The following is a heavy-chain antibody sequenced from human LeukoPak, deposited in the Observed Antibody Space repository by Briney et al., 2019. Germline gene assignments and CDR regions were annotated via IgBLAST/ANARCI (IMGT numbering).Heavy chain of an antibody. J-gene: IGHJ4*02. D-gene: IGHD3-22*01. CDR3: GRVRSYYDSSGFDY. Sequence: GGSLRLSCAVSGFTFGSYSMTWVRQVPGKALEWVSSISTTSDYIYYADSVKGRFTISRDNAENSLYLQMNSLRPEDTAVYYCGRVRSYYDSSGFDYWGQGIPVTVSS. CDR1: GFTFGSYS. V-gene: IGHV3-21*01. CDR2: ISTTSDYI.